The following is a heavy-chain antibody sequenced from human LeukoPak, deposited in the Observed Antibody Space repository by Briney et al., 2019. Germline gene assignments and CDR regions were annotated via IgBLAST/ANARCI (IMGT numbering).Heavy chain of an antibody. D-gene: IGHD6-13*01. J-gene: IGHJ6*03. V-gene: IGHV1-69*06. CDR1: GGTFSSYA. CDR2: IIPIFGTA. CDR3: ARTYSSSWYWDYYYYMDV. Sequence: GASVKVSCKASGGTFSSYAISWVRQAPGQGLEWMGGIIPIFGTANYAQKFQGRVTITADKSTSTAYMELSSLRSEDTAVYYCARTYSSSWYWDYYYYMDVWGKGTTVTVSS.